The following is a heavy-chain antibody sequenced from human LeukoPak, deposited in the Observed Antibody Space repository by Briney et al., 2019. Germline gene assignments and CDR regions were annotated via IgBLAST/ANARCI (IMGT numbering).Heavy chain of an antibody. CDR2: LYYRGEA. J-gene: IGHJ2*01. D-gene: IGHD1-14*01. CDR1: VGSMYTHSYY. V-gene: IGHV4-39*01. Sequence: SETLSLTFAVSVGSMYTHSYYWGWIRQPPGKGLEWIGSLYYRGEAYYNPSLKSRLTISVDTSNNQFSLRLTSVTAADTAVYYCARRPGWYFDLWGRGTLVTVSS. CDR3: ARRPGWYFDL.